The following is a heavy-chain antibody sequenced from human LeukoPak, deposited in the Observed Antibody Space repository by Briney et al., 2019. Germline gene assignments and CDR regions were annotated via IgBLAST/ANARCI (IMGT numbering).Heavy chain of an antibody. CDR1: GFTFSSYG. D-gene: IGHD2-2*01. CDR2: IRYDGSNK. CDR3: AKAPRGIVVVPAATDFDY. J-gene: IGHJ4*02. Sequence: GGSLRLSCAASGFTFSSYGMRWVRQAPGKGLEWVAFIRYDGSNKYYADFVKGRFTHSRDNSKNTLYLQMNSRRAEDTAVYYCAKAPRGIVVVPAATDFDYWGQGTLVTVSS. V-gene: IGHV3-30*02.